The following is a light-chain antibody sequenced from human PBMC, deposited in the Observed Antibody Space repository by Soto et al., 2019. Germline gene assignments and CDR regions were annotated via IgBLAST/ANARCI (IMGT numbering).Light chain of an antibody. CDR1: QGISTY. CDR2: AAS. CDR3: QQYSTYSRA. Sequence: DIQMTQSPSSLSASVGDRVTITCRASQGISTYLNLYQQKPGKAPKLLIYAASSLQSGVPSRFSGSGSGTEFTLTISRLQPDDFATYYCQQYSTYSRAFGQGTKVDIK. V-gene: IGKV1-39*01. J-gene: IGKJ1*01.